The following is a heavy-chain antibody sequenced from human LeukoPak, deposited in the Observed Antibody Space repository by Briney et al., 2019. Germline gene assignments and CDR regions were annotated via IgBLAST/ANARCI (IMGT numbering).Heavy chain of an antibody. J-gene: IGHJ4*02. D-gene: IGHD5-18*01. CDR2: IWEDGSNI. V-gene: IGHV3-33*01. CDR1: GFTFSTYG. CDR3: AREGGSSYSRPFDY. Sequence: GGSLRLSCAASGFTFSTYGMHWVRQAPGKGLECVAGIWEDGSNIYYADSVKGRFIISRDNSKNTLYLQMNSLRAEDTAVYYCAREGGSSYSRPFDYWGQGTQVTVSS.